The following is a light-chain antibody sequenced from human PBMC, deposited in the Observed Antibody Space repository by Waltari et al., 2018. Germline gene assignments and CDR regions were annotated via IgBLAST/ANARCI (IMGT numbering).Light chain of an antibody. J-gene: IGKJ1*01. V-gene: IGKV1-5*03. CDR1: QSIGTW. CDR2: NAA. CDR3: QQYDTSSRT. Sequence: DIQMTQSPSTLSASVGDRVTITCRARQSIGTWLAWYQLKPGEGPKLLIYNAANLESGVPSRFSGSGSGTEFTLTISSLQPDDLATYYCQQYDTSSRTFGQGTKVAIK.